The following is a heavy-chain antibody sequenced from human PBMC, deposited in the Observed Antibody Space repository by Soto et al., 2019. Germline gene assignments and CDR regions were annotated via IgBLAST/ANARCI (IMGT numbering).Heavy chain of an antibody. Sequence: SVKVSCKASGRTFSNYNISWVRQAPVQGLEWMGRIIPILGIANYAQKFQGRVTITADKSTSTAYMELSSLRSEDTAVYYCARDSQLERRFYMDVWGKGTTVTVSS. CDR3: ARDSQLERRFYMDV. CDR2: IIPILGIA. J-gene: IGHJ6*03. CDR1: GRTFSNYN. V-gene: IGHV1-69*04. D-gene: IGHD1-1*01.